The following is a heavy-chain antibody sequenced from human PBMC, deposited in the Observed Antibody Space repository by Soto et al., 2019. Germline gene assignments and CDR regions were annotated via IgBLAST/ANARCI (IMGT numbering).Heavy chain of an antibody. CDR1: GGSISSYY. CDR3: AIFTIYYDSSN. D-gene: IGHD3-22*01. V-gene: IGHV4-59*01. J-gene: IGHJ4*02. CDR2: IYYSGST. Sequence: PSETLSLTCTVSGGSISSYYWSWIRQPPGKGLEWIGYIYYSGSTNYNPSLKSRVTISVDTSKNQFSLKLSSVTAADTAVYYCAIFTIYYDSSNWGQGTLVTVSS.